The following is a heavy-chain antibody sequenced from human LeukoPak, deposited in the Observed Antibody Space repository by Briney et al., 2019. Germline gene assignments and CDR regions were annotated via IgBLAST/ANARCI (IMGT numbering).Heavy chain of an antibody. J-gene: IGHJ4*02. D-gene: IGHD1/OR15-1a*01. CDR2: ISGGGGST. CDR1: GFTFSSYA. V-gene: IGHV3-23*01. Sequence: GGSLRLSCAASGFTFSSYAMRWVRQAPGKGLERVSAISGGGGSTNYADSVKGRFTVSRDNSKNTLYLLLNSLRAEETAVYYCAKASRIIGTIDYWGQGTLVTVSS. CDR3: AKASRIIGTIDY.